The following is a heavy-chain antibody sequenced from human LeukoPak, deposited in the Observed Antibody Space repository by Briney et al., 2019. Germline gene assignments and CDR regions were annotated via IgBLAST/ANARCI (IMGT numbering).Heavy chain of an antibody. D-gene: IGHD1-7*01. CDR1: GFTFSSYA. J-gene: IGHJ5*02. CDR2: ISGSGDST. V-gene: IGHV3-23*01. CDR3: AREPNWNYVFDP. Sequence: GGSLRLSCAASGFTFSSYAMSWVRQAPGKGLEWVSAISGSGDSTYYGDSVKGRFTISRDNSKNTLYLQMNSLRAEDTAVYYCAREPNWNYVFDPWGQGTLVTVSS.